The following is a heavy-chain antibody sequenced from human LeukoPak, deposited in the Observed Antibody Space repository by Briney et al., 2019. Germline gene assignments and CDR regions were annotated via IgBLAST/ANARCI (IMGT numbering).Heavy chain of an antibody. CDR3: ATRSVVVPAAINAFDI. CDR1: GGSISSYY. V-gene: IGHV4-4*07. Sequence: SEILSLTCTVSGGSISSYYWSLIRQPGENGLEWIGSIYTSGSTNYNPSLKGRVTMSVDTSNNQFSLKLSSVTAADTAVYYCATRSVVVPAAINAFDIWGQGTMVTVSP. J-gene: IGHJ3*02. D-gene: IGHD2-2*01. CDR2: IYTSGST.